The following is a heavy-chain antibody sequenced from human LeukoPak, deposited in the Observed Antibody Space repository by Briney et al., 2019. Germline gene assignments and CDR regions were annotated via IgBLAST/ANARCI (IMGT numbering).Heavy chain of an antibody. CDR1: GGSIRSSYYY. V-gene: IGHV4-39*07. D-gene: IGHD4-17*01. Sequence: PSETLSLTCTVSGGSIRSSYYYWGWIRQPPGKGLEWIGSIYDSGSTYNPSLKSRVTISVDTSKNQFSLKLSSVTAADTAVYYCARGLMTTVTPIDYWGQGTLVTVSS. J-gene: IGHJ4*02. CDR2: IYDSGST. CDR3: ARGLMTTVTPIDY.